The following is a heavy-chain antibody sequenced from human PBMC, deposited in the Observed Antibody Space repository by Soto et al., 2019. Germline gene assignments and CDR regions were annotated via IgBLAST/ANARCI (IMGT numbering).Heavy chain of an antibody. CDR1: GGSISSFY. J-gene: IGHJ4*02. Sequence: PSDTLSLTCTVAGGSISSFYWSWIRQPAGKGLEWIGRIYSGGRKNYNPSLKSRVTMSVDTSKNQFSLRLSSVTAADTAMYYCARGSSRWDYWGQGTLVTASS. CDR2: IYSGGRK. D-gene: IGHD6-13*01. CDR3: ARGSSRWDY. V-gene: IGHV4-4*07.